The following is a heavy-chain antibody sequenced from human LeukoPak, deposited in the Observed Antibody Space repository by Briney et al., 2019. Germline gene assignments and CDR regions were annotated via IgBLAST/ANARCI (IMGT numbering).Heavy chain of an antibody. CDR3: ARVKDPGGYYYYYYMDV. CDR2: INHSGGT. J-gene: IGHJ6*03. V-gene: IGHV4-34*01. Sequence: PSETLSLTCTVPGGSISSYYWSWIRQPPGKGLEWIGEINHSGGTKYNPSLKSRVTISVDTSKNQFSLKLSSVTAADTAMYYCARVKDPGGYYYYYYMDVWGKGTTVTVSS. CDR1: GGSISSYY. D-gene: IGHD3-16*01.